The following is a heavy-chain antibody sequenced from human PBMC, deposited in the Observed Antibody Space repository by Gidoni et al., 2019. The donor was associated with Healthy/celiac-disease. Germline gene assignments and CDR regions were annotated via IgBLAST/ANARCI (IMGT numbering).Heavy chain of an antibody. CDR3: AANIAARPVHY. Sequence: QLQLQESGPGLVKPSETLSLTCTVSGGSISSSSYYWGWIRQPPGKGLEWIGSIYYSGSTYYNPSLKSRVTISVDTSKNQFSLKLSSVTAADTAVYYCAANIAARPVHYWGQGTLVTVSS. CDR2: IYYSGST. CDR1: GGSISSSSYY. V-gene: IGHV4-39*01. D-gene: IGHD6-6*01. J-gene: IGHJ4*02.